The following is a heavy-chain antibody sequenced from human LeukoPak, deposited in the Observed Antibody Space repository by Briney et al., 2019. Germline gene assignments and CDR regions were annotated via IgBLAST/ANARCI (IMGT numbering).Heavy chain of an antibody. V-gene: IGHV3-48*01. D-gene: IGHD3-16*01. CDR2: ISSSTSTI. Sequence: PGGSLRLSCAASGFTFSSYSMNWVRQAPGKGLEWVSYISSSTSTIYYADSVKGRFTISRDNAKNSLYLQMNSLRAEDTAVYYCAREGDFDYWGQGTLVTVSS. J-gene: IGHJ4*02. CDR1: GFTFSSYS. CDR3: AREGDFDY.